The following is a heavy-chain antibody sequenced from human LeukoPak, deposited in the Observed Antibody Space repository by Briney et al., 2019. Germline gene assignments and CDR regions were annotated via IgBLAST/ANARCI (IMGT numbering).Heavy chain of an antibody. V-gene: IGHV5-51*01. CDR3: ARLYCSGGSCFDP. D-gene: IGHD2-15*01. J-gene: IGHJ5*02. CDR1: GYSFSSLTTYW. Sequence: GESLKISCKGYGYSFSSLTTYWIGWVRQMPGKGLEWMGIIYPGDSDTRYSPSFQGQVTISADKSINTAYLQWSSLKASDTAMYYCARLYCSGGSCFDPWGQGTLVTVSS. CDR2: IYPGDSDT.